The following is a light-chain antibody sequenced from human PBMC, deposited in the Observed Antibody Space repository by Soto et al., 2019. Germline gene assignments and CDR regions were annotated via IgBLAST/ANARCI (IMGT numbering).Light chain of an antibody. CDR3: HTYNGAPWT. V-gene: IGKV1-27*01. CDR1: QGISTY. J-gene: IGKJ1*01. CDR2: AAS. Sequence: DIQMTHSPSSLSASVGDRVTITCRASQGISTYLVWYQQKPGTVPKLLIFAASTLQSGVPSRFSGSGSGTDFTLNISSLQPEDVATYYCHTYNGAPWTFGQGTKLEIK.